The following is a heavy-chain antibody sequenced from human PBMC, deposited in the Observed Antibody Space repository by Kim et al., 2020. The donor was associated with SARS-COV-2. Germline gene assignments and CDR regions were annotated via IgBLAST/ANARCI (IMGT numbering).Heavy chain of an antibody. CDR2: IKQDGSEK. V-gene: IGHV3-7*01. Sequence: GGSLRLSCAASGFTFSSYWMTWVRQGLGKGLEWVGNIKQDGSEKYYMDSVKGRFTISRDNAKNSLYLQMNSLRAEDTAIYYCVGGPAGDYWGQGTLVNVSSDVWGQGTTVTVSS. CDR1: GFTFSSYW. D-gene: IGHD4-17*01. J-gene: IGHJ6*02. CDR3: VGGPAGDYWGQGTLVNVSSDV.